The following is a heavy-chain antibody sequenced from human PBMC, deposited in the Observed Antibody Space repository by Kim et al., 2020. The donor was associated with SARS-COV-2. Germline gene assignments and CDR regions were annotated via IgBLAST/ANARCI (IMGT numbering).Heavy chain of an antibody. V-gene: IGHV5-51*01. CDR3: AINYDSSGYYFDY. CDR2: IYPGDSDT. D-gene: IGHD3-22*01. J-gene: IGHJ4*02. Sequence: GESLKISCKGSGYSFTSYWIGWVRQMPGKGLEWMGIIYPGDSDTRYSPSFQGQVTISADKSISTAYLQWSSLKASDTAMYYCAINYDSSGYYFDYWGQGTLVTVSS. CDR1: GYSFTSYW.